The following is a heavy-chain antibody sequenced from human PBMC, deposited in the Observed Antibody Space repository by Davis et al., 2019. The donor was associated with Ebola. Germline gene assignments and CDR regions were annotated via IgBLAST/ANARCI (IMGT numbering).Heavy chain of an antibody. J-gene: IGHJ6*02. D-gene: IGHD2-15*01. CDR3: ASTDCSGGSCYYYGMDV. CDR1: GFTFSSYS. CDR2: ISSSSSYI. Sequence: GESLKISCAASGFTFSSYSMNWVRQAPGKGLEWVSSISSSSSYIYYADSVKGRFTISRDNSKNTLYLQMNSLRAEDTAVYYCASTDCSGGSCYYYGMDVWGQGTTVTVSS. V-gene: IGHV3-21*04.